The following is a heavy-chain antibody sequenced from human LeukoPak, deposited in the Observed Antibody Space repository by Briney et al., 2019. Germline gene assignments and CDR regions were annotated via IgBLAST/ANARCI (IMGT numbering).Heavy chain of an antibody. J-gene: IGHJ4*02. CDR3: AKRSDSASGWYGADY. V-gene: IGHV3-30*18. D-gene: IGHD6-19*01. CDR1: GFTFSSYG. CDR2: ISYDGSNK. Sequence: QPGRSLRLSCAASGFTFSSYGMHWVRQAPGKGLEWVAVISYDGSNKYYADSVKGRFTISRDNSKNTLYLQMNSLRAEDTAVYYCAKRSDSASGWYGADYWGQGTLVTVSS.